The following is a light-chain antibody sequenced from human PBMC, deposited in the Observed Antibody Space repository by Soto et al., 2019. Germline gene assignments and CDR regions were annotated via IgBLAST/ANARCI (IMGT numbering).Light chain of an antibody. CDR3: QQYSNWPT. V-gene: IGKV3-15*01. CDR2: GAS. CDR1: QTVSRN. J-gene: IGKJ5*01. Sequence: EVVMTQSPATLSVSPGERGTLSFRASQTVSRNLAWYQQSPGQAPRLLISGASTRATGIAARFSGSGSGREFTLTISSLQSEDSALYYCQQYSNWPTFGQGTRLEIK.